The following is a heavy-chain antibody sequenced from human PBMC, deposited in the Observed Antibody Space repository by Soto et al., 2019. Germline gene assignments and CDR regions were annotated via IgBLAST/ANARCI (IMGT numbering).Heavy chain of an antibody. CDR3: AKLAWQWLVVAPDRYFDY. Sequence: PGGSLRLSCAASGFTFSSYAMSWVRQAPGKGLEWVSAISGSGGSTYYADSVKGRFTISRDNSKNTLYLQMNSLRAEDTAVYYCAKLAWQWLVVAPDRYFDYWGQGTLVTVSS. CDR1: GFTFSSYA. CDR2: ISGSGGST. V-gene: IGHV3-23*01. J-gene: IGHJ4*02. D-gene: IGHD6-19*01.